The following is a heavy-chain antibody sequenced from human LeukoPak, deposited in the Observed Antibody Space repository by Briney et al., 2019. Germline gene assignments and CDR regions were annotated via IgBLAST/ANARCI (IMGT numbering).Heavy chain of an antibody. CDR2: IWYDGSNK. D-gene: IGHD3-22*01. V-gene: IGHV3-33*01. Sequence: GGSLRLSCAASGFTFSSYGMHWVRQAPGKGLEWVAVIWYDGSNKYYADSVKGRFTISRDNSKNTLYLQMNSLRAEDTAVYYCARDEEDSSGYVDYWGQGTLVTVSS. CDR3: ARDEEDSSGYVDY. J-gene: IGHJ4*02. CDR1: GFTFSSYG.